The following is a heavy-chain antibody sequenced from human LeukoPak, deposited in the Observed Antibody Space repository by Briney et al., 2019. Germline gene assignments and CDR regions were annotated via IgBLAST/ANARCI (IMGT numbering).Heavy chain of an antibody. CDR2: ISGSGVST. J-gene: IGHJ4*02. V-gene: IGHV3-23*01. Sequence: PGRSLRLSCAASGFTFISYAMSWVRQAPGKGLEWVSTISGSGVSTYFADSVKGRFTIPRDNSKNTLYLQMNSLRAEDTAVYYCAKDGYGSGSYYTLNFDYWGQRTLVTVSS. D-gene: IGHD3-10*01. CDR1: GFTFISYA. CDR3: AKDGYGSGSYYTLNFDY.